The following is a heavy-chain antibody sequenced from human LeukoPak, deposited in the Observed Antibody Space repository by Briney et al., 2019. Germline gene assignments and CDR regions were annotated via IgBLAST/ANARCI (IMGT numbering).Heavy chain of an antibody. D-gene: IGHD6-19*01. CDR1: GCTFSSYA. V-gene: IGHV1-69*04. Sequence: ASVKVSCKASGCTFSSYAISWVRQAPGQGLEWMGRIIPILGIANYAQKFQGRVTITADKSTSTAYMELSSLRSEDTAVYYCARWYSSGWAEYFQHWGQGTLVTVSS. CDR2: IIPILGIA. J-gene: IGHJ1*01. CDR3: ARWYSSGWAEYFQH.